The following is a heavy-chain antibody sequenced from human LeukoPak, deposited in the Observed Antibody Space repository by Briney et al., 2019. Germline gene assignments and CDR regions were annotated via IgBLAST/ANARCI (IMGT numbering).Heavy chain of an antibody. Sequence: GGSLRLSCAASGFTVSSNYMSWVRQAPGKGLEWVSVIYSGGNTYYADSVKGRFTISRDNSKNTLYLQMNSLRAEDTAVYYCARAVSSGYDPFDYWGQGTLVTVSS. D-gene: IGHD3-22*01. CDR2: IYSGGNT. CDR1: GFTVSSNY. V-gene: IGHV3-53*01. CDR3: ARAVSSGYDPFDY. J-gene: IGHJ4*02.